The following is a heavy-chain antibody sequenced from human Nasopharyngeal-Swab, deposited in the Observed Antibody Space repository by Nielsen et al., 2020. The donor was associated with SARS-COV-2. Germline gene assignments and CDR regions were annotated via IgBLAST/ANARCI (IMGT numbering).Heavy chain of an antibody. J-gene: IGHJ3*02. D-gene: IGHD3-3*01. V-gene: IGHV4-31*02. CDR2: IYYSGST. CDR3: ARAPRITIFGVVQAFDT. Sequence: RQAPGKGLEWIGYIYYSGSTYYNPSLKSRVTISVDTSKNQFSLKLSSVTAADTAVYYCARAPRITIFGVVQAFDTWGQGTMVTVSS.